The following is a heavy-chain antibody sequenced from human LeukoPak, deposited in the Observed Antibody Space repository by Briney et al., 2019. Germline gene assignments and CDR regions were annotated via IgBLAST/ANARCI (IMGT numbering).Heavy chain of an antibody. CDR3: AKAFYDSTGSAFDI. CDR1: GFTFDDYA. D-gene: IGHD3-22*01. J-gene: IGHJ3*02. V-gene: IGHV3-9*01. Sequence: GRSLRLSCAASGFTFDDYAMHWVRQAPGKGLEWVSGISWNSGSIGYVDSVKGRFTISRDNAMNSLYLQMDSLRAEDTAFYYCAKAFYDSTGSAFDIWGQGTMVTVSS. CDR2: ISWNSGSI.